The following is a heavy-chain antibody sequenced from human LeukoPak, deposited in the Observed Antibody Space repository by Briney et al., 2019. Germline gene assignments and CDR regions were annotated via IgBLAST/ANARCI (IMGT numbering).Heavy chain of an antibody. V-gene: IGHV4-61*01. J-gene: IGHJ3*02. CDR3: ARGETYYDSSGYYLGAFDI. CDR1: GGSVSSGSYY. D-gene: IGHD3-22*01. CDR2: TYYSGST. Sequence: SETLSLTCTVSGGSVSSGSYYWSWIRQPPGKGLEWIGYTYYSGSTNYNPSLKSRVTISVDTSKNQFSLKLSSVTAADTAVYYCARGETYYDSSGYYLGAFDIWGQGTMVTVSS.